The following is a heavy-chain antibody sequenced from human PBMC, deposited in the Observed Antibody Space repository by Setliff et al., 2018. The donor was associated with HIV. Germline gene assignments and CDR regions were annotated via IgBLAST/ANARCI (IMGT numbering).Heavy chain of an antibody. CDR1: GGSLTNYY. CDR2: IVDSGST. D-gene: IGHD2-8*01. V-gene: IGHV4-34*12. Sequence: PSETLSLTCTLYGGSLTNYYWTWIRQSPEKGLGWIGEIVDSGSTIYSPSLKSRVTISLDTSKKQFSLGMNSVTAADTGVYYCARAPSCADSWCYMYYYYYYGMDVWGLGTTVTVSS. J-gene: IGHJ6*02. CDR3: ARAPSCADSWCYMYYYYYYGMDV.